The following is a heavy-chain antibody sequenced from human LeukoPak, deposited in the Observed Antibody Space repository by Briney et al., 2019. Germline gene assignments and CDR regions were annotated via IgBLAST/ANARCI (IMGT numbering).Heavy chain of an antibody. CDR2: ISGGGGST. Sequence: GGSLRLSCAASAFTFSSYAMNWVRQAPGKGLEWVSGISGGGGSTYYADSVKGRFTISRDNSKNTLYLQMDSLRAEDTALYYCAKGSGINHYHWIDPWGQGTLVTVSS. D-gene: IGHD1-14*01. CDR1: AFTFSSYA. V-gene: IGHV3-23*01. CDR3: AKGSGINHYHWIDP. J-gene: IGHJ5*02.